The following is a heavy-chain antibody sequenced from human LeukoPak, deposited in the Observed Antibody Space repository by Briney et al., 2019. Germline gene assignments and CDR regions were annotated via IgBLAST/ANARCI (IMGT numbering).Heavy chain of an antibody. Sequence: GASVKVSCKASGYTFTSYDINWVRQATGQGLEWMGWMNPNSGNTGYAQKFQGRVTMTRDTSISTAYMEPSSLRSEDTAVYYCARAGVRYFDGFDPWGQGTLVTVSS. CDR3: ARAGVRYFDGFDP. V-gene: IGHV1-8*01. CDR1: GYTFTSYD. CDR2: MNPNSGNT. J-gene: IGHJ5*02. D-gene: IGHD3-9*01.